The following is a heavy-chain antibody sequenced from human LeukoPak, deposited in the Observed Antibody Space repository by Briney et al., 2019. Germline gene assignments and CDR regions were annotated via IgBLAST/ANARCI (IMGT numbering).Heavy chain of an antibody. CDR2: IYYSGST. J-gene: IGHJ3*02. CDR1: GDSISSGGYY. CDR3: ASTTVRDAFDI. V-gene: IGHV4-31*03. Sequence: SETLSLTCSVSGDSISSGGYYWSWIRQHPGKGLEWIGYIYYSGSTYYNPSLKSRVTISVDTSKNQFSLKLSSVTAADTAVYYCASTTVRDAFDIWGQGTMVTVSS. D-gene: IGHD3-10*01.